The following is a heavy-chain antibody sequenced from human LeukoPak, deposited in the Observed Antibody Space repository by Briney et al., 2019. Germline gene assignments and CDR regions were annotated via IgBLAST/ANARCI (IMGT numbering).Heavy chain of an antibody. J-gene: IGHJ4*02. CDR1: GFTFSTYS. Sequence: GRSLRLSCAASGFTFSTYSMNWDRQAPGKGLEWVSCISSNSNYRNYANSVKGRFTISRDNAKNSLYLQMNSLRAEDTAVYYCVVGHTQSKDYDFWSSYFDYWGQGTLVTVSS. CDR2: ISSNSNYR. CDR3: VVGHTQSKDYDFWSSYFDY. V-gene: IGHV3-21*01. D-gene: IGHD3-3*01.